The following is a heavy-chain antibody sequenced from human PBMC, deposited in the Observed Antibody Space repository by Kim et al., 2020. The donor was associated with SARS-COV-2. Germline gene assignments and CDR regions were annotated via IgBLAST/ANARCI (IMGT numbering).Heavy chain of an antibody. D-gene: IGHD3-3*01. CDR2: INPNSGNT. J-gene: IGHJ1*01. V-gene: IGHV1-2*02. CDR1: GYTFTRYY. CDR3: ARGRFIRIFGVNLRCDGLVHQ. Sequence: ASVKVSCKASGYTFTRYYIHWVRQAPGQGLEWMGWINPNSGNTSSAQKFQGRVTMTSDTSVNTAYMELSGLRFEDTAVYYCARGRFIRIFGVNLRCDGLVHQWRRGTLVPVS.